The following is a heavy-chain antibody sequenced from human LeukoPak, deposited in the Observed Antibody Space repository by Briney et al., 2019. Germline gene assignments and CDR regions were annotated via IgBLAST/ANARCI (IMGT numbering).Heavy chain of an antibody. CDR3: ARDHDYGESGGDGWFDP. Sequence: GGSLRLSCAASGFTFSSYSMNWVRQAPGKGLEWVSSISSGSSYIYYADSVKGRFTISRDNAKNSLYLQMNSLRAEDTAVYYCARDHDYGESGGDGWFDPWGQGTLVTVSS. V-gene: IGHV3-21*01. CDR1: GFTFSSYS. D-gene: IGHD4-17*01. CDR2: ISSGSSYI. J-gene: IGHJ5*02.